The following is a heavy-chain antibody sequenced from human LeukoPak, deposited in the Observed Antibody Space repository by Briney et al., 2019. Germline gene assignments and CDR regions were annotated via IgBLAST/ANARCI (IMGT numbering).Heavy chain of an antibody. D-gene: IGHD4-17*01. Sequence: SETLSLTCTVSGGSISSYYWSWIRQPAGKGLEWIGRIYTSGSSNYNPSLKSRVTLSVDTSKNQFSLKLSSATAADTAVYYCARAGMTTVTDFDYWGQGTLVTVSS. V-gene: IGHV4-4*07. CDR3: ARAGMTTVTDFDY. CDR1: GGSISSYY. CDR2: IYTSGSS. J-gene: IGHJ4*02.